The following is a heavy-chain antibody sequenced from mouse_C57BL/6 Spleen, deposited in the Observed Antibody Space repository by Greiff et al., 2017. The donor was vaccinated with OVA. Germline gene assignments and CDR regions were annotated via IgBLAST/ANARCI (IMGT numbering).Heavy chain of an antibody. CDR3: ARGLRRDYYAMDY. V-gene: IGHV1-4*01. J-gene: IGHJ4*01. Sequence: QVQLQQSGAELARPGASVKMSCKASGYTFTSYTMHWVKQRPGQGLEWIGYINPSSGYTKYNQKFKDKATLTADKSSSTAYMQLSSLTSEDSAVXYCARGLRRDYYAMDYWGQGTSVTVSS. CDR2: INPSSGYT. D-gene: IGHD2-4*01. CDR1: GYTFTSYT.